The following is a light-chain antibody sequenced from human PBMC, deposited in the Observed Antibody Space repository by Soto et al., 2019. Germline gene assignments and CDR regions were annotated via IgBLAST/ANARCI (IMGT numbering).Light chain of an antibody. Sequence: QSALTQPASVSGSPGQSITISCTGTSSDVGGYNYVSWYQQHPGKAPKLMIYEVSNRPSGVSNRFSGSKSGNTASLTISGFQAEDEADYYCSSYKSSSTLPYVFGAGTKVTVL. CDR1: SSDVGGYNY. V-gene: IGLV2-14*01. J-gene: IGLJ1*01. CDR2: EVS. CDR3: SSYKSSSTLPYV.